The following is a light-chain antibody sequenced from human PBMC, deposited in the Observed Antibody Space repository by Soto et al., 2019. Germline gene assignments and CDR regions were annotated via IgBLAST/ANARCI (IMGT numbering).Light chain of an antibody. V-gene: IGLV2-14*01. CDR2: EVS. Sequence: QSAQTQPASVSGSPGQSITISCTGSSSDVGGYKYVSWYQQHPGKAPKLMIFEVSNRPSGVSNRFSGSKSGNTASLTISGLQAEDEGDYYCCSYTGGTTLVCGGGTKLTVL. J-gene: IGLJ2*01. CDR3: CSYTGGTTLV. CDR1: SSDVGGYKY.